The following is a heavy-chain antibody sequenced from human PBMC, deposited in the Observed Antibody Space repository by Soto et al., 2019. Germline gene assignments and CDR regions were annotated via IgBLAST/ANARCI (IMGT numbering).Heavy chain of an antibody. J-gene: IGHJ4*02. V-gene: IGHV4-31*02. CDR3: ARCRDAFGFDS. Sequence: SETLSLTCRVSGDSISDTIYYWGWIRQHPGKGLEWIGYIHYRGRTSYNPSLQSRVSISLDTSGHHFSMQLTSVTAADTAVYYCARCRDAFGFDSWGQGTLVTVSS. CDR1: GDSISDTIYY. D-gene: IGHD2-15*01. CDR2: IHYRGRT.